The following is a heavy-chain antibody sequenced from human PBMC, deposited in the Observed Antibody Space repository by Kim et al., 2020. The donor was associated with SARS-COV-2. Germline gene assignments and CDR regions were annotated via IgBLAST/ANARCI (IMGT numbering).Heavy chain of an antibody. Sequence: QKLQGRVTMTTDTSTSTAYMELRSLRSDDTAVYYCARDSVLWFGEDSHDYWGQGTLVTVSS. V-gene: IGHV1-18*01. CDR3: ARDSVLWFGEDSHDY. J-gene: IGHJ4*02. D-gene: IGHD3-10*01.